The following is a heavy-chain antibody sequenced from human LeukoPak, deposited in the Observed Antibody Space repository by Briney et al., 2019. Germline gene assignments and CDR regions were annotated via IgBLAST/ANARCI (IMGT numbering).Heavy chain of an antibody. V-gene: IGHV1-46*01. CDR3: ARPGHSSGSYYPDY. J-gene: IGHJ4*02. D-gene: IGHD3-22*01. CDR2: INPSGGGT. Sequence: ASVKVSCKASGYTFTNYYIHWVRQAPGQGLEWMGIINPSGGGTSYAQKFQGRVTMTRDTSTSTVYMELSSLRSEDAAVYYCARPGHSSGSYYPDYWGQGTLVTVSS. CDR1: GYTFTNYY.